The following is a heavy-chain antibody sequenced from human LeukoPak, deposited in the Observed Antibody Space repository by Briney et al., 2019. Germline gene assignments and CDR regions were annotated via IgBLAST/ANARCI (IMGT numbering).Heavy chain of an antibody. D-gene: IGHD5-24*01. CDR2: IKQDGGEK. Sequence: GGSLRLSCAASGFTFRDSWMSWVRQAPGKGLEWVANIKQDGGEKNYVDSVRGRFTISRDNAMNSLDLVMSSLRVDDTAVYYCARDRGDGTQSPFYSWGQGTVVTVAS. J-gene: IGHJ4*02. CDR3: ARDRGDGTQSPFYS. V-gene: IGHV3-7*01. CDR1: GFTFRDSW.